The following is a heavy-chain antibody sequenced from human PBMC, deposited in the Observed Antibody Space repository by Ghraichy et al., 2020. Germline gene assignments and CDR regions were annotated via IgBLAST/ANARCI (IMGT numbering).Heavy chain of an antibody. D-gene: IGHD1-1*01. CDR3: ARVVFSNNWTPVHRFDP. CDR2: INDSGSI. Sequence: SETLSLTCAVYGGSFSDYDWTWIRQPPGKGLEWIGEINDSGSIDYNASLKSRVSISLDTSKNQFSLKLSSVTAADTAVYFCARVVFSNNWTPVHRFDPWGQGTLVIVSS. J-gene: IGHJ5*02. V-gene: IGHV4-34*01. CDR1: GGSFSDYD.